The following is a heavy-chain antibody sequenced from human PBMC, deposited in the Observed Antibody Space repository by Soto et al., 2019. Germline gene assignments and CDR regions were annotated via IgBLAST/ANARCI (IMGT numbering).Heavy chain of an antibody. V-gene: IGHV3-48*02. J-gene: IGHJ6*02. CDR2: ISSSSSTI. Sequence: GGSLRLSCAASGFTFSSYSMNWVRQAPGKGLEWVSYISSSSSTIYYADSVKGRFTISRDNAKNSLYLQMNSLRDEDTAVYYCARDWIFGVVSILPGSYGMDVWGQGTTVTVSS. CDR1: GFTFSSYS. D-gene: IGHD3-3*01. CDR3: ARDWIFGVVSILPGSYGMDV.